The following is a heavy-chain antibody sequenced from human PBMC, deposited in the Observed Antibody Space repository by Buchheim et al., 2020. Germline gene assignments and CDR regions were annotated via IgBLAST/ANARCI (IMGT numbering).Heavy chain of an antibody. V-gene: IGHV3-7*01. J-gene: IGHJ4*02. D-gene: IGHD3-22*01. Sequence: EVQLVESGGGLVQPGGSLRLSCAASGFTFSSYWMSWVRQAPGKGLEWVANIKQDGSEKYYVDSVKGRFTISRDNAKNSLNLQMNSLRAEDTAVYYCARDLANYYDSSGYLVGYWGQGTL. CDR3: ARDLANYYDSSGYLVGY. CDR2: IKQDGSEK. CDR1: GFTFSSYW.